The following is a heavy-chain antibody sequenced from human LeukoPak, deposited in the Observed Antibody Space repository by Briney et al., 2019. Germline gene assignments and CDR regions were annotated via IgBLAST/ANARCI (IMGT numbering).Heavy chain of an antibody. J-gene: IGHJ3*01. CDR3: RGYDYSSFSLGV. Sequence: GASVKVSCKASGYTFTDYYIHWVRQAPGQGLEWMGWLNPNVGITESSQRFKDRVTLTQDTSLSTAYMELSSLSSDDAALYCARGYDYSSFSLGVWGRGTLLIVSS. D-gene: IGHD4-11*01. V-gene: IGHV1-2*02. CDR2: LNPNVGIT. CDR1: GYTFTDYY.